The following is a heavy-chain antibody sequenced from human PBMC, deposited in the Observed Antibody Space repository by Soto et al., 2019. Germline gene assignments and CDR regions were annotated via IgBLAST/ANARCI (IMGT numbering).Heavy chain of an antibody. CDR2: IYYSGST. D-gene: IGHD3-10*01. CDR1: GGSISSGGYY. V-gene: IGHV4-31*03. J-gene: IGHJ6*02. CDR3: ARAFSPGGRYYYYGMDV. Sequence: TLSLTCTVSGGSISSGGYYWSWIRQHPGKGLEWIGYIYYSGSTYYNPSLKSRVTISVDTSKNQFSLKLSSVTAADTAVYYCARAFSPGGRYYYYGMDVWGQGTTVTVSS.